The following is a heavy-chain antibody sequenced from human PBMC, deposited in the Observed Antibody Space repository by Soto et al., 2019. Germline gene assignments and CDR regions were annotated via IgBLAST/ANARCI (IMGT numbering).Heavy chain of an antibody. Sequence: ASVKVSCKASGGTFSSYSISWVRQAPGQGLEWMGGIIPIFGTASYAQKFQGRVTITADESTSTAYMELSSLRSEDTAVYYCAYYGSGNYYNVGGYYYFYGMDVWGQGTTVTVSS. CDR1: GGTFSSYS. CDR2: IIPIFGTA. V-gene: IGHV1-69*13. CDR3: AYYGSGNYYNVGGYYYFYGMDV. D-gene: IGHD3-10*01. J-gene: IGHJ6*02.